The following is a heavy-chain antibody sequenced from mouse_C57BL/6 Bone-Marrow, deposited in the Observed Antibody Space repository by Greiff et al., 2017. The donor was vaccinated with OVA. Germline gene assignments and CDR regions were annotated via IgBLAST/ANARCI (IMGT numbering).Heavy chain of an antibody. CDR1: GFSLTSYG. Sequence: VKLVESGPGLVQPSQSLSITCTVSGFSLTSYGVHWVRQSPGKGLEWLGVIWSGGSTDYNAAFISRLSISKDNSKSQVFFKMNSLQADDTAIYYCARKHWGLPYAMDDWGQGTSVTVSS. CDR3: ARKHWGLPYAMDD. D-gene: IGHD3-1*01. V-gene: IGHV2-2*01. CDR2: IWSGGST. J-gene: IGHJ4*01.